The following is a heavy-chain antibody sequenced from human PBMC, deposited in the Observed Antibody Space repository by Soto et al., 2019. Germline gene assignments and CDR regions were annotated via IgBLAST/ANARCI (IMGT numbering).Heavy chain of an antibody. Sequence: QLQLQESGPRLVKPSETLSLTCTVSGGSISSSSNYWGWIRQPPGKGLEWVGSIYYSGTTYYNPSLKSRVTISVDTSKNQFSLRLSSVAAADTAMYYCARHVKQHKVNYYHGMDVWGQGITVTVSS. J-gene: IGHJ6*02. CDR3: ARHVKQHKVNYYHGMDV. D-gene: IGHD6-13*01. CDR1: GGSISSSSNY. V-gene: IGHV4-39*01. CDR2: IYYSGTT.